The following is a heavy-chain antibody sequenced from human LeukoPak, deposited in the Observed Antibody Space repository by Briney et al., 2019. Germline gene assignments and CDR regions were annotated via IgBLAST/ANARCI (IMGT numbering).Heavy chain of an antibody. V-gene: IGHV3-74*01. CDR2: IKTDGSIT. CDR1: GFSFSVYW. J-gene: IGHJ2*01. CDR3: VREAVSSSWNNWYFDL. D-gene: IGHD6-13*01. Sequence: GGSLRLSCAASGFSFSVYWMHWVRQAPGKGPVWVSRIKTDGSITDYADSVKGRFTISRDNAKNTVYLQMNSLRAEDTAVYYCVREAVSSSWNNWYFDLWGRGTLVTVSS.